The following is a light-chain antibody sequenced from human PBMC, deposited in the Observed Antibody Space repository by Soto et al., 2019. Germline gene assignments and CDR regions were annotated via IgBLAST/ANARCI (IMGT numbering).Light chain of an antibody. Sequence: QPVLTQSPSASASLGASVKLTCTLSSGHSSYAIAWHQQQPEKGPWYLMKLDYDGSHTKGDAIPDRFSGSSSGAERYLTISSLQSEDEADYYCQTWGTGIHVVFGGGTKLTVL. V-gene: IGLV4-69*01. J-gene: IGLJ2*01. CDR3: QTWGTGIHVV. CDR2: LDYDGSH. CDR1: SGHSSYA.